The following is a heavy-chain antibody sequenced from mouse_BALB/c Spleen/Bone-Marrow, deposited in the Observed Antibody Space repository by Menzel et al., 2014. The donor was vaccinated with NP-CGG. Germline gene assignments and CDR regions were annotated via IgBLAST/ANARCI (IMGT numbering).Heavy chain of an antibody. V-gene: IGHV14-3*02. CDR3: ANFYYGSSLFAY. D-gene: IGHD1-1*01. CDR2: IDPANGNT. CDR1: GFNIKDTY. J-gene: IGHJ3*01. Sequence: VQLQQPGAALVKPGASVKLSCTASGFNIKDTYMHWVKQTPEQGLEWIGRIDPANGNTKYDPKFQGKATITADTSSNTAYLRLSSLTSEDTAVYCCANFYYGSSLFAYWGQGTLVTVSA.